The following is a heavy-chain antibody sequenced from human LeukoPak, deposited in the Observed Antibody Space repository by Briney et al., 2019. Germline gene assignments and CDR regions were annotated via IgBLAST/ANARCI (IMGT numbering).Heavy chain of an antibody. D-gene: IGHD3-9*01. CDR1: GFTFSSYW. CDR2: ISSSGSTI. CDR3: ARGFWYYDILTGYLH. V-gene: IGHV3-48*03. Sequence: GGSLRLSCAASGFTFSSYWIHWVRQAPGKGLEWVSYISSSGSTIYYADSVKGRFTISRDNAKNSLYLQMNSLRAEDTAVYYCARGFWYYDILTGYLHWGQETLVTVSS. J-gene: IGHJ4*02.